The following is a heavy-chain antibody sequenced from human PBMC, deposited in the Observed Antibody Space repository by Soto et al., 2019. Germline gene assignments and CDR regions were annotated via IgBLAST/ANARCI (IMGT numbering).Heavy chain of an antibody. CDR1: GFTFSMYW. Sequence: EVQLVESGGGSVQPGESLRLSCVASGFTFSMYWMSWVRQGPGKGLEWVARIKQDGGEKYYVDSVKGRFTVSRDNAKNSRDLQLHRLSADDAAIYYCVRDQLILPADDFYYGVDVWGQGTTVTVSS. CDR3: VRDQLILPADDFYYGVDV. CDR2: IKQDGGEK. J-gene: IGHJ6*02. V-gene: IGHV3-7*03.